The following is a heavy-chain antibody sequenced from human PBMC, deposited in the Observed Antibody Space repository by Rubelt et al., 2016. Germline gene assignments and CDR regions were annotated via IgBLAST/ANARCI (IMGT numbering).Heavy chain of an antibody. J-gene: IGHJ3*02. Sequence: QLQLQESGPGLVKPSETLSLTCTVSGGSISSSSYYWGWIRQPPGKGLEWIGSIYYSGSTYYNPSLKSRVTMVADTSAHQFSLRLSSVTSADTALYYCARHMGQGLVRSDAFDMWGQGTMVTVSS. D-gene: IGHD6-19*01. CDR2: IYYSGST. CDR3: ARHMGQGLVRSDAFDM. V-gene: IGHV4-39*01. CDR1: GGSISSSSYY.